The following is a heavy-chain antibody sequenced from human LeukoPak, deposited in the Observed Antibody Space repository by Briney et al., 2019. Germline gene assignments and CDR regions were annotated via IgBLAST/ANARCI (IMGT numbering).Heavy chain of an antibody. D-gene: IGHD3-22*01. J-gene: IGHJ4*02. Sequence: GGSLRLSCAASGLAFTSSSMHWVRQAPGKGLEWVAVISSDGNNKYYIDSVKGRFTISRDNSKNTLYLQMNGLRAEDTAVYYCARPNYYDSSGYYSPFDSWGQGTLVTVSS. CDR2: ISSDGNNK. CDR1: GLAFTSSS. CDR3: ARPNYYDSSGYYSPFDS. V-gene: IGHV3-30-3*01.